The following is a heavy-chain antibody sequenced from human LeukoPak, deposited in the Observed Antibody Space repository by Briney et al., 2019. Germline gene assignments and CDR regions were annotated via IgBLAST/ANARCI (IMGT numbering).Heavy chain of an antibody. CDR1: GYTFTSYG. CDR2: ISAYNGNT. Sequence: ASVKVSCKASGYTFTSYGISGVRQAPGQGLEWMGWISAYNGNTNYAQKLQGRVTMTTDTSTSTAYMELRSLRSDDTAVYYCARDRGRNYDFWSGYHPPDYWGQGTLVTVSS. J-gene: IGHJ4*02. D-gene: IGHD3-3*01. V-gene: IGHV1-18*01. CDR3: ARDRGRNYDFWSGYHPPDY.